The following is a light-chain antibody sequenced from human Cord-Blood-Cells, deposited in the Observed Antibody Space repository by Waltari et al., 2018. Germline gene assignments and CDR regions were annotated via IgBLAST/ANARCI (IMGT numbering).Light chain of an antibody. V-gene: IGLV2-14*01. CDR1: SSDVGGYNY. CDR3: SSYTSSSTLV. CDR2: DFS. J-gene: IGLJ1*01. Sequence: QSALTQPASVSGSPGQSITISCTGTSSDVGGYNYVSWYQQHPGKAPKLMISDFSNRPSVVSNRFSGSKSGNTASLTISGLQAEDEADYYCSSYTSSSTLVFGTGTKVTVL.